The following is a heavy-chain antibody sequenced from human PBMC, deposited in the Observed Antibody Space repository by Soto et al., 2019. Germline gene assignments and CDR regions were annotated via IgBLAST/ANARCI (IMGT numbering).Heavy chain of an antibody. CDR3: ARDSGSSYPKYYFDY. Sequence: SETLSLTCTVSGGSISSYYWSWIRQPAGKGLEWIGRIYTSGSTNYNPSLKSRVTMSVDTSNNQFSLKLSSVTAADTAVYYCARDSGSSYPKYYFDYWGQGTLVTVSS. V-gene: IGHV4-4*07. D-gene: IGHD6-6*01. J-gene: IGHJ4*02. CDR2: IYTSGST. CDR1: GGSISSYY.